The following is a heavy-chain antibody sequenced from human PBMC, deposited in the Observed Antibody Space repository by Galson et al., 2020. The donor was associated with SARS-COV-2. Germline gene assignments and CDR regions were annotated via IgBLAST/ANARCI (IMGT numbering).Heavy chain of an antibody. CDR2: INPNSGGT. CDR1: GYIVIDYY. Sequence: ASVTVSCKASGYIVIDYYMHWVRQAPGQGLEWIGWINPNSGGTNSAQKFKGRVTMTRDPSISTAYMELTRLRSDDPAGYYWSRGGYRWRQSVLDRWGQGILVTVSS. D-gene: IGHD3-16*02. V-gene: IGHV1-2*02. J-gene: IGHJ5*02. CDR3: SRGGYRWRQSVLDR.